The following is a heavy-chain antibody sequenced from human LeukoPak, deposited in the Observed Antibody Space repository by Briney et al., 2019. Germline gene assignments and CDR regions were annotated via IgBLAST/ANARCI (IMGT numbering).Heavy chain of an antibody. D-gene: IGHD2-21*01. CDR1: GVTFGKYW. V-gene: IGHV3-7*01. J-gene: IGHJ6*02. CDR2: IKLDGSEK. Sequence: GGSLRLSCVASGVTFGKYWMSWVRQAPGKGLEWVANIKLDGSEKDYVDSVKGRFTISRDNAKNSLYLQMNNLRAEDTAVYYCARYCGGDCYGMDVWGQGTTVTVSS. CDR3: ARYCGGDCYGMDV.